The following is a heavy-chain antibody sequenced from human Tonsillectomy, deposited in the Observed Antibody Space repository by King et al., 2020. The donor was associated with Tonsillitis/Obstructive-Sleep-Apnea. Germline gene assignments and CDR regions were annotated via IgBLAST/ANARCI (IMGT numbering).Heavy chain of an antibody. CDR2: ISSSSRYI. V-gene: IGHV3-21*01. CDR3: AREGGLRFLEWLPDYGMDV. Sequence: VQLVETGGGLGKPRGSLRLSCAASGFTFSPYSMHWGRQAPGKGLEWVSSISSSSRYIYYADSVKGRFTVSRDNAKNSLYLQMSRLRAEDTAVYYCAREGGLRFLEWLPDYGMDVWGQGSTVTAS. J-gene: IGHJ6*02. CDR1: GFTFSPYS. D-gene: IGHD3-3*01.